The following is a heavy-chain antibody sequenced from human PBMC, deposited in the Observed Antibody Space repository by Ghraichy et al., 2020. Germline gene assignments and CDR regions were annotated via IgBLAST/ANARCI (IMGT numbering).Heavy chain of an antibody. D-gene: IGHD4-23*01. J-gene: IGHJ6*02. CDR1: GFTFSGFG. V-gene: IGHV3-48*02. CDR3: ARASTVVRFYYYGGMDV. CDR2: ITSSGRSI. Sequence: GESLNISCVGSGFTFSGFGMNWVRQSPGKGLEWVSYITSSGRSIFYADSVKGRFTISRDNAKNSLSLQMNSLRDEDTAVYYCARASTVVRFYYYGGMDVWGPGTPVTVSS.